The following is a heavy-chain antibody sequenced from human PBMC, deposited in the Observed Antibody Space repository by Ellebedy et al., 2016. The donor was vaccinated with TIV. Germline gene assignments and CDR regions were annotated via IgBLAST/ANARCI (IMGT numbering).Heavy chain of an antibody. J-gene: IGHJ4*02. V-gene: IGHV3-33*01. D-gene: IGHD1-7*01. CDR3: ASELVGTTDFDY. CDR2: IWPAGSHS. Sequence: GESLKISCAASGFTFGIYGLHWVRQAPGKGLEWVGIIWPAGSHSYYSDSVKGRFTISRDNSKNTVDLQMNSLRADDTAVYYCASELVGTTDFDYWGQGTLVTVSS. CDR1: GFTFGIYG.